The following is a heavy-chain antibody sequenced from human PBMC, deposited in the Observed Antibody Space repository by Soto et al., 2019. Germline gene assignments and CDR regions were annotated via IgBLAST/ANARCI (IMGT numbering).Heavy chain of an antibody. V-gene: IGHV3-23*01. CDR3: AKDLLGSAYNWNDAGAFDI. D-gene: IGHD1-20*01. CDR2: ISGSGGST. CDR1: GFTFSSYA. J-gene: IGHJ3*02. Sequence: EVQLLESGGGLVQPGGSLRLSCAASGFTFSSYAMSWVRQAPGKGLECVSAISGSGGSTYYADSVKGRFTISRDNYKNTPYLQMNSLRAEDTAVYYCAKDLLGSAYNWNDAGAFDIWGQGRMVTVSS.